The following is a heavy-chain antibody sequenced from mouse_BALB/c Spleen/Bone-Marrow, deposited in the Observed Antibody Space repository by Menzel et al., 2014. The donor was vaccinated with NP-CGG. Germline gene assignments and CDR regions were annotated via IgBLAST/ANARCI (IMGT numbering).Heavy chain of an antibody. CDR1: GFTFSSYG. D-gene: IGHD1-1*01. CDR2: INSNGGST. J-gene: IGHJ4*01. V-gene: IGHV5-6-3*01. Sequence: EVKLVESGGGLVQPGGSLKLSCAASGFTFSSYGMSWVRQTPDKRLELVATINSNGGSTYYPDSVKGRLTISRDNAKNTLYLQMSSLKPEDTAMYYCARDYYGSSYAMDYWGQGTSVTVSS. CDR3: ARDYYGSSYAMDY.